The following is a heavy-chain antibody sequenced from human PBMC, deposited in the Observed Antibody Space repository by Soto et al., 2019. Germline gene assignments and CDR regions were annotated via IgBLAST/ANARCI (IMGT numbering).Heavy chain of an antibody. Sequence: EVQLVESGGGLVQPGGSLRISCAASGLTVSTNYMSWVRQAPGKGLEWVSIIYYGGTTYYADSVKGRFTISRDDSKNTLYLQMHSLRAVDTAVYYCARDYDTSRGDWAYYGIDVWGQGTTVTVSS. D-gene: IGHD3-9*01. CDR2: IYYGGTT. CDR1: GLTVSTNY. V-gene: IGHV3-66*01. CDR3: ARDYDTSRGDWAYYGIDV. J-gene: IGHJ6*02.